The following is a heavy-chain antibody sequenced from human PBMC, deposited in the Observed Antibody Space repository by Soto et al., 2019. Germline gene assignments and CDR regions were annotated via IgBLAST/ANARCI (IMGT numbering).Heavy chain of an antibody. J-gene: IGHJ4*02. Sequence: ESVGGVVQPGRSLRLSCAASGFTFSSYAMHWVRQAPGKGLEWVAVISYDGSNKYYADSVKGRFTISRDNSKNTLYLQMNSLRAEDTAVYYCARDPLELPPYYFDYWGQGTLVTVSS. CDR1: GFTFSSYA. V-gene: IGHV3-30-3*01. CDR2: ISYDGSNK. CDR3: ARDPLELPPYYFDY. D-gene: IGHD1-7*01.